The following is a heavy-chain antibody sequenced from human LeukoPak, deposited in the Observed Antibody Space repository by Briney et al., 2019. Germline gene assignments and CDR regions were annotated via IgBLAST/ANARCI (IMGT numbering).Heavy chain of an antibody. CDR1: GYTFIGYY. CDR3: AKDHTIRSFDS. CDR2: INPNSGGT. Sequence: ASVKVSFKASGYTFIGYYIHWVRQAPGQGLEWMGWINPNSGGTNYAQKFQGRVTMTRDRSPSTAYMEVNRLTSDDAAVYFCAKDHTIRSFDSWGQGTLVTVSS. V-gene: IGHV1-2*02. D-gene: IGHD1-14*01. J-gene: IGHJ4*02.